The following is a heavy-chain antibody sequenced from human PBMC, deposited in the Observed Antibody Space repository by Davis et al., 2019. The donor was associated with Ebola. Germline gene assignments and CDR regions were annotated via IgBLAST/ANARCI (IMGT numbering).Heavy chain of an antibody. CDR3: AAWIQLKRYYYMDV. Sequence: SVKVSCKASGGTFSSYAISWVRQAPGQGLEWMGGIIPIFGTANYAQKFQGRVTITADESTSTAYMELSSLRSEDTAVYYCAAWIQLKRYYYMDVWGKGTTVTVSS. D-gene: IGHD5-18*01. V-gene: IGHV1-69*13. CDR2: IIPIFGTA. CDR1: GGTFSSYA. J-gene: IGHJ6*03.